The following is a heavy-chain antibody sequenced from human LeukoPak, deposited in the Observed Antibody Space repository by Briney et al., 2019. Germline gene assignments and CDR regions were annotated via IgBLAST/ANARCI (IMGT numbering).Heavy chain of an antibody. D-gene: IGHD4-17*01. Sequence: KPSETLSLTCAVYGGSFYGYYWTWIRQSPGKGLEWIGEINHGGFTNYNPSLKNRVTLSVDTSKTQFSLKVTSVTAADTAVYYCRYGDIWGQGTLVTVSS. J-gene: IGHJ4*02. CDR3: RYGDI. CDR1: GGSFYGYY. CDR2: INHGGFT. V-gene: IGHV4-34*01.